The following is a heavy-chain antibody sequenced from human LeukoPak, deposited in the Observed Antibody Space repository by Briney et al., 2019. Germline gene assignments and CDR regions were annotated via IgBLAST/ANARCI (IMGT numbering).Heavy chain of an antibody. CDR3: GRRGYSGYGLLDD. J-gene: IGHJ4*02. D-gene: IGHD5-12*01. CDR1: GYTFSSYG. Sequence: GESLKISCKASGYTFSSYGIGRVRQMPGKGLEWLGIIYPGDSETRYSPSFQGQGQVLISVDKSISTAYLQWSNLKTSDTAMYYCGRRGYSGYGLLDDWGQGTLVTVSS. V-gene: IGHV5-51*01. CDR2: IYPGDSET.